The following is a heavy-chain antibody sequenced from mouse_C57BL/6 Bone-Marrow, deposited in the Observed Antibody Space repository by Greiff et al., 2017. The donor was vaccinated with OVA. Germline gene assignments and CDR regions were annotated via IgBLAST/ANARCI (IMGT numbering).Heavy chain of an antibody. J-gene: IGHJ2*01. CDR2: ISGGGGNT. D-gene: IGHD2-3*01. CDR1: GFTFSSYT. Sequence: EVKVEESGGGLVKPGGSLKLSCAASGFTFSSYTMSWVRQTPEKRLEWVATISGGGGNTYYPDSVKGRFTISRDNAKNTLYLQMSSLRSEDTALYYCARQGGWLLLYFDYWGQGTTLTVSS. V-gene: IGHV5-9*01. CDR3: ARQGGWLLLYFDY.